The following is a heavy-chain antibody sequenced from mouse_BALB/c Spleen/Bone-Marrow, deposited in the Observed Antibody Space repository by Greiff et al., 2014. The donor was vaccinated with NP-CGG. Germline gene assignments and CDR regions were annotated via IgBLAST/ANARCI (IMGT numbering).Heavy chain of an antibody. V-gene: IGHV1-4*01. J-gene: IGHJ4*01. CDR2: INPSSSYT. Sequence: VQLVESGAELARPGASVKMSCKASGYTFTDYTMHWVKQRPGQGLEWIGYINPSSSYTHYNQKFKDKATLTADKSSSTAYMQLSSLTSEDSAVYYCARPGGLRRAPYGMGYWGQGTSVTVSS. CDR1: GYTFTDYT. D-gene: IGHD2-4*01. CDR3: ARPGGLRRAPYGMGY.